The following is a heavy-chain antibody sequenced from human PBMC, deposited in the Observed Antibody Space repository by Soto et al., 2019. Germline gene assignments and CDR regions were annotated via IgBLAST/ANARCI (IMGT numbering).Heavy chain of an antibody. D-gene: IGHD1-1*01. J-gene: IGHJ4*02. CDR1: GFTFSSYS. CDR3: VRDSNWSFDF. CDR2: ISASSSGI. Sequence: EVQLVESGGGLVQPGGSLRLSCVASGFTFSSYSMNWVRQAPGKGLEWISYISASSSGIYYADSVKGRFTISRDNAENSLDLQMNSLRDEDTAVYYCVRDSNWSFDFWGQGTLVTVSP. V-gene: IGHV3-48*02.